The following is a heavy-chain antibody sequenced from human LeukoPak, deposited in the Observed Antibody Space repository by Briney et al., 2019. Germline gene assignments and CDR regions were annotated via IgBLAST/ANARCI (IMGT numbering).Heavy chain of an antibody. CDR2: INAGNGNT. D-gene: IGHD6-13*01. Sequence: ASVTVSCTASGYTFTSYAMHWVRQAPGQRLEWMGWINAGNGNTKYSQKFQGRVTITRDTSASTAYMELSSLRSEDTAVYYCASGKPGIAVPDYWGRGTLVTVSS. CDR1: GYTFTSYA. V-gene: IGHV1-3*01. CDR3: ASGKPGIAVPDY. J-gene: IGHJ4*02.